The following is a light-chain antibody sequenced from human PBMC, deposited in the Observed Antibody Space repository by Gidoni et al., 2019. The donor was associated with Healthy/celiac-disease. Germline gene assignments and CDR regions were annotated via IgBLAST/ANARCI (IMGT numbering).Light chain of an antibody. J-gene: IGKJ4*01. CDR1: QSVSSY. CDR3: QQRSNWPPLT. V-gene: IGKV3-11*01. Sequence: EIVFTQSPATLSLSPGGRATLSCRASQSVSSYVAWYQPKPGQAPRLLIYDASIRATGIPARVSGSGSGTVFTLTISSLEPEDFAVYYCQQRSNWPPLTFGGGTKVEIK. CDR2: DAS.